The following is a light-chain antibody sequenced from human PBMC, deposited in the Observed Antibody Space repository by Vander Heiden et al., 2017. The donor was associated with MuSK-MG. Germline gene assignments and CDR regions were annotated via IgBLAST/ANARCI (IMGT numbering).Light chain of an antibody. Sequence: QTVVTQEPSFSVSPGGTVTLTCALSSGSVSTSYYPSWYQQTPGQAPRTLISSTNTRSSGVPDRFSGSSLGNKAALTITGAQADDESDYYCVLYMGSGISVFGGGTKLTVL. V-gene: IGLV8-61*01. CDR1: SGSVSTSYY. CDR2: STN. J-gene: IGLJ3*02. CDR3: VLYMGSGISV.